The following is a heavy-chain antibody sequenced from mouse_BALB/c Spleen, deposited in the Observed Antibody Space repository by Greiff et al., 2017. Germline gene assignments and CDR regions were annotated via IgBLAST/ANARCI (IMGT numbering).Heavy chain of an antibody. D-gene: IGHD4-1*01. V-gene: IGHV1-9*01. CDR3: ARRTGAMDY. J-gene: IGHJ4*01. CDR2: ILPGSGST. Sequence: QVQLKQSGAELMKPGASVKISCKATGYTFSSYWIEWVKQRPGHGLEWIGEILPGSGSTNYNEKFKGKATFTADTSSNTAYMQLSSLTSEDSAVYYCARRTGAMDYWGQGTSVTVSS. CDR1: GYTFSSYW.